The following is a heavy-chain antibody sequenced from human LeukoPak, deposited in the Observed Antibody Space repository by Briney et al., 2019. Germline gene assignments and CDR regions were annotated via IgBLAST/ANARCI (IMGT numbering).Heavy chain of an antibody. J-gene: IGHJ4*02. CDR1: GDSISTNNYN. D-gene: IGHD3-22*01. CDR3: ARLRPYYYDSSGYFDY. CDR2: IYYSGST. Sequence: SETLSLTCTASGDSISTNNYNWGWVRQPPGKGLEWIGSIYYSGSTYYNPSLKSRVTISVDTSKNQFSLKLSSVTAADTAVYYCARLRPYYYDSSGYFDYWGQGTLVTVPS. V-gene: IGHV4-39*01.